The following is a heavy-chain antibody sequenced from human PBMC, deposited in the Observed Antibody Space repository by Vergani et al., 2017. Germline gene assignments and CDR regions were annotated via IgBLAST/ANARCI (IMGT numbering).Heavy chain of an antibody. CDR1: GFSLSNARMG. Sequence: QITLKESGPTLVKPTETLTLTCTVSGFSLSNARMGVSWIRQPPGKALEWLAHIFSNDEKSYSTSLKSRLTISKDTSKSQVVLTMTNMDPVDTATYYCARMPSRDDFWSGYYFDYWGQGTLVTVSS. D-gene: IGHD3-3*01. J-gene: IGHJ4*02. V-gene: IGHV2-26*01. CDR2: IFSNDEK. CDR3: ARMPSRDDFWSGYYFDY.